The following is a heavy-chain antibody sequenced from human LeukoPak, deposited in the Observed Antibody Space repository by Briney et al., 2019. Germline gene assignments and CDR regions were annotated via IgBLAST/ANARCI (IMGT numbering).Heavy chain of an antibody. CDR2: IRYDGSNK. D-gene: IGHD2-2*01. CDR1: GFTFSSYG. Sequence: GGSLRLSCAASGFTFSSYGMHWVRQAPGKGLEWVAFIRYDGSNKYYADSVKGRFTISRDNSKNTLYLQMNSLRAEDTAVYYCAKDHGCSSTSCYGGDYWGQGTLVTVSS. CDR3: AKDHGCSSTSCYGGDY. J-gene: IGHJ4*02. V-gene: IGHV3-30*02.